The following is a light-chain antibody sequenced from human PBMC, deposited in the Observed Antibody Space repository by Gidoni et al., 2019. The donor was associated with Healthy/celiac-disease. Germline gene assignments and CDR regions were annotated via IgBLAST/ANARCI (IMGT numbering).Light chain of an antibody. V-gene: IGKV3-15*01. CDR1: QGGSSI. CDR2: GAS. CDR3: QQYNNWPDT. Sequence: SPATLSGSPGERATRSCRASQGGSSILAWYQQKPGQAPRLRIYGASTRATGIPARFSGSGSGTEFTLTISRLQSEDFAVYYCQQYNNWPDTFGQGTKLEIK. J-gene: IGKJ2*01.